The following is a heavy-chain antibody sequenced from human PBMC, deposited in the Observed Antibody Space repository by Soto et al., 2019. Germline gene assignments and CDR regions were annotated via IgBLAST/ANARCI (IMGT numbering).Heavy chain of an antibody. D-gene: IGHD3-22*01. J-gene: IGHJ6*02. Sequence: QVQLVESGGGVVQPGRSPRLSCAASGFTFGSYAMHWVRQAPGKGLEWVAVISYDGSNKYYADSVKGRFTISRDNSKNTMYLQMNSMRAEDTAVYYCARDVITYYYDSSGYPTPDRYYGMDVWGQGTTVTVSS. CDR3: ARDVITYYYDSSGYPTPDRYYGMDV. CDR2: ISYDGSNK. V-gene: IGHV3-30-3*01. CDR1: GFTFGSYA.